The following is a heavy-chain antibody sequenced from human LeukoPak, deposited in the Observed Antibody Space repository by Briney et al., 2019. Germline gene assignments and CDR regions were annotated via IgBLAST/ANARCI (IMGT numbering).Heavy chain of an antibody. CDR3: ARGFYGDYRWDFDY. CDR1: GFTFSSYG. V-gene: IGHV3-33*01. Sequence: GGSLRLSCAASGFTFSSYGMHWVRQAPGKGLEWVAVIRYDGSNKYYADSVKGRFTISRDNSKNTLYLQMNSLRAEDTAVYYCARGFYGDYRWDFDYWGQGTLVTVSS. CDR2: IRYDGSNK. D-gene: IGHD4-17*01. J-gene: IGHJ4*02.